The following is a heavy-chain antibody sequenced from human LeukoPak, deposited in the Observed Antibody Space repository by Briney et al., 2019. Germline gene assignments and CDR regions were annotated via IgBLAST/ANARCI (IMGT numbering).Heavy chain of an antibody. CDR1: GFTFSSYG. V-gene: IGHV3-30*02. CDR3: ARGHGDLPNNWFDP. Sequence: GGSLRLSCAASGFTFSSYGMHWVRQAPGKGLEWVAFIRYDGSNKYYADSVKGRFTISRDNARNSLYLQMNSLRAEDTAVYYCARGHGDLPNNWFDPWGQGTLVTVSS. J-gene: IGHJ5*02. D-gene: IGHD4-17*01. CDR2: IRYDGSNK.